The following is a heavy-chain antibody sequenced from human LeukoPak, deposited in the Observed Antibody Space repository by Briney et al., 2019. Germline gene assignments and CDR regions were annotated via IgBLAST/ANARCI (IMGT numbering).Heavy chain of an antibody. CDR3: ARDSPFGPGDYYYYMDV. J-gene: IGHJ6*03. CDR1: GFMFSNYE. V-gene: IGHV3-48*03. Sequence: PGGSLRLSCAASGFMFSNYEMNWVRQAPGKGLEWVSYISSSGSTIYYADSVKGRFTISRDNAKNPLYLHMNSLRAEDTAVYYCARDSPFGPGDYYYYMDVWGKGTTVTVSS. CDR2: ISSSGSTI. D-gene: IGHD3-10*01.